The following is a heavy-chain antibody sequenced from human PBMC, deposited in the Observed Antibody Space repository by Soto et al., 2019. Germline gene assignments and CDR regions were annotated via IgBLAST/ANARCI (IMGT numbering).Heavy chain of an antibody. CDR2: TWHDGSNK. D-gene: IGHD2-21*02. J-gene: IGHJ5*02. CDR3: AIYPQLPDMVTSAYS. Sequence: GGSLRLSCTASGFTFSNYAMHWVRQAPGKGLEWVAVTWHDGSNKYYADSVRGRFSISRDNSENTLYLQMNSLRAEDTGVYYCAIYPQLPDMVTSAYSWGPGSLVTVSS. CDR1: GFTFSNYA. V-gene: IGHV3-33*01.